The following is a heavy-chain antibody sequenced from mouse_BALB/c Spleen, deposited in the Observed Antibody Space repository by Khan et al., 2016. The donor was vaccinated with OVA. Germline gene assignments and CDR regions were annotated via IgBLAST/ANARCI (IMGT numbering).Heavy chain of an antibody. D-gene: IGHD1-2*01. J-gene: IGHJ2*01. CDR3: ARTARIKY. V-gene: IGHV3-2*02. CDR2: ISYSGST. CDR1: GYSITSGYG. Sequence: EVKLQESGPGLVKPSQSLSLTCTVTGYSITSGYGWNWIRQFPGNKLEWMGYISYSGSTNYNPSLKSRIPITRDTSKNQFFLQWNSVTTEDTATYYCARTARIKYWGQGTTLTVSS.